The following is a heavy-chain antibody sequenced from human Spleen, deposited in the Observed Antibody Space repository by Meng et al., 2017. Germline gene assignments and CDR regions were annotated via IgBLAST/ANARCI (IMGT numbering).Heavy chain of an antibody. Sequence: QVQLPQAGAGLLKPSETLSLTCAVYGGSFSGYYWSWIRQPPGKGLEWIGEINHSGSTNYNPSLKSRVTISVDTSKNQFSLKLSSVTAADTAVYYCASGGVRYFDWPLNRAYYFDYWGQGTLVTVSS. CDR2: INHSGST. D-gene: IGHD3-9*01. CDR3: ASGGVRYFDWPLNRAYYFDY. CDR1: GGSFSGYY. J-gene: IGHJ4*02. V-gene: IGHV4-34*01.